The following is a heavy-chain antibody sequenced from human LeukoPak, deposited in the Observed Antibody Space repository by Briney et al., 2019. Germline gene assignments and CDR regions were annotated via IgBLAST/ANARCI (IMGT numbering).Heavy chain of an antibody. CDR2: FDPEDGET. CDR1: GYTLTELS. V-gene: IGHV1-24*01. D-gene: IGHD3-10*01. J-gene: IGHJ6*02. Sequence: ASVKVSCKVSGYTLTELSMHWGRQAPGQGLEWMGGFDPEDGETIYAQKFQGRVTMTEDTSTDTAYMELSSLRSEDTAVYYCATCGTMVRGVISYGMDVWGQGTTVTVSS. CDR3: ATCGTMVRGVISYGMDV.